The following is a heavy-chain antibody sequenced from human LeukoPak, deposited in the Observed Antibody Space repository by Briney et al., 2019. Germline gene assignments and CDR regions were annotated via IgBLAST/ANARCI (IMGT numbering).Heavy chain of an antibody. V-gene: IGHV3-23*01. J-gene: IGHJ4*02. D-gene: IGHD6-6*01. Sequence: GESLRLSCAASGFTFSSYAMSWVRQAPGKGLEWVSAISGSGGSTYYADSVKGRFTISRDNSKNTLYLQMNSLRAEDTAVYYCAKDSSGPTKGGFDYWGQGTLVTVSS. CDR3: AKDSSGPTKGGFDY. CDR1: GFTFSSYA. CDR2: ISGSGGST.